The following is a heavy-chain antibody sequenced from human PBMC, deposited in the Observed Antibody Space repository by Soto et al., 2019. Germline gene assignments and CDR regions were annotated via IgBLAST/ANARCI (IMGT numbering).Heavy chain of an antibody. CDR1: GFRFSDYG. Sequence: QVHLVEAGGGVVQPGRSLRLACAVSGFRFSDYGMHWVRQAPGKGLEWVAVISNDGRKKYYGDSVQGRFTISSDDSKGTVYVQMDSLKPEDTAIYYYAITRRGYDMFFYGLDVWGQGTTVTVSS. CDR3: AITRRGYDMFFYGLDV. J-gene: IGHJ6*02. CDR2: ISNDGRKK. V-gene: IGHV3-30*03. D-gene: IGHD5-12*01.